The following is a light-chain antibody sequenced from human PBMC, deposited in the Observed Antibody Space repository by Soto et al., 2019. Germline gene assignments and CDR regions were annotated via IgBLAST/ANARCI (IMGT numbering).Light chain of an antibody. V-gene: IGKV1-39*01. J-gene: IGKJ3*01. Sequence: DIQMTQSPSSLAASIGDRVTITCRASQSISTSLNWYQQKPGKAPKLLIYAASSLQSGVPSRFSGSGSGTDFTLTISSLQPEDFATYYCQQSYNTPFTFGPGTKVDIK. CDR2: AAS. CDR1: QSISTS. CDR3: QQSYNTPFT.